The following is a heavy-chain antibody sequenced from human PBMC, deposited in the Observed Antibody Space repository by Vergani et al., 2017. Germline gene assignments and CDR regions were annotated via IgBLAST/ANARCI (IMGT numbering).Heavy chain of an antibody. V-gene: IGHV3-21*01. CDR1: GFTFSSYS. CDR3: ARDSIAAADRANRGNWFDP. J-gene: IGHJ5*02. D-gene: IGHD6-13*01. Sequence: EVQLVESGGGLVKPGGSLRLSCAASGFTFSSYSMNWVRQAPGKGLEWVSSISSSSSYIYYADSVKGRFTISRDNSKNTLYLQMNSLRAEDTAVYYCARDSIAAADRANRGNWFDPWGQGTLVTVSS. CDR2: ISSSSSYI.